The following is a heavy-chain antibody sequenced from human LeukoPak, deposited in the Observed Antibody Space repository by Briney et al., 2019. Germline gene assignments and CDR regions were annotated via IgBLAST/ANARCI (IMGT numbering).Heavy chain of an antibody. J-gene: IGHJ5*02. CDR2: ISAYNGNT. CDR1: GYMFTSYG. V-gene: IGHV1-18*01. CDR3: ARSGTAYCSGGSCYGSKFGP. Sequence: GASVKVSCKASGYMFTSYGITWVRQAPGQGLEWMGWISAYNGNTNYAQNLQGRVTMTTDTSTSTAYMELRSLRSDDTAVYYCARSGTAYCSGGSCYGSKFGPWGQGTLVTVSS. D-gene: IGHD2-15*01.